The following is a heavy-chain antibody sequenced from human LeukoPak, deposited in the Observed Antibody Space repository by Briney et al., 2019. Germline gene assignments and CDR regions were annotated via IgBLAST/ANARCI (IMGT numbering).Heavy chain of an antibody. J-gene: IGHJ5*02. Sequence: GASVKVSCEASGNTFSNYGFSWVRQAPGQGLEWMGWINANSGNTDYAQNFQGRVTLTTDTSTNVAYMELRSLTSDDTAVYYCARDVGVTRFDPWGQGTLVTVSS. V-gene: IGHV1-18*01. CDR1: GNTFSNYG. CDR3: ARDVGVTRFDP. D-gene: IGHD3-22*01. CDR2: INANSGNT.